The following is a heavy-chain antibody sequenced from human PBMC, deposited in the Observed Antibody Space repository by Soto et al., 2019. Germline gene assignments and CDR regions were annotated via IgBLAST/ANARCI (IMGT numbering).Heavy chain of an antibody. J-gene: IGHJ5*01. Sequence: QVQLQESGPGLVKPSETLSLTCTVSGGSISSYYWSWIRQPARQGLELIGRTYTSGSRNYHPTLKKRGTRSVDTAKKQFALELSSVTAAGTGGYYCAGEGTTVTNAGRFDPWGQGTLVPGSS. CDR2: TYTSGSR. V-gene: IGHV4-4*07. CDR1: GGSISSYY. CDR3: AGEGTTVTNAGRFDP. D-gene: IGHD4-17*01.